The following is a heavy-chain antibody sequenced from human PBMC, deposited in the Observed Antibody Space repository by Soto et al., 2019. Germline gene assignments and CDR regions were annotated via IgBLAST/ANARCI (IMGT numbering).Heavy chain of an antibody. J-gene: IGHJ4*02. D-gene: IGHD2-2*01. CDR1: GFTFSGYW. Sequence: GSLRLSCAASGFTFSGYWMSWVRQAPGKGLEWVANIKQDGSEKYYVDSVKGRFTISRDNAKNSLYLLMNSLRAEDTAVYYCAKNNRYCSSTNCFVFDYWGQGTLVTVS. CDR3: AKNNRYCSSTNCFVFDY. V-gene: IGHV3-7*01. CDR2: IKQDGSEK.